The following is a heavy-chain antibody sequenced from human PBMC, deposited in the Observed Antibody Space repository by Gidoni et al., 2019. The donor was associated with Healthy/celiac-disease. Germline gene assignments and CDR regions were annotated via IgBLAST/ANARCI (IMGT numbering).Heavy chain of an antibody. CDR1: GASFSGYY. Sequence: QLQLQQWGAGLLKSSEPLSPTCAVDGASFSGYYWSWFRQPPGKGLEWIGEINHSGSTNYNPSLKSRVTISVDTSKNQFSLKLSSVTAADTAVYYCARGRRIAARPGIDFQHWGQGTLVTVSS. CDR3: ARGRRIAARPGIDFQH. J-gene: IGHJ1*01. V-gene: IGHV4-34*01. D-gene: IGHD6-6*01. CDR2: INHSGST.